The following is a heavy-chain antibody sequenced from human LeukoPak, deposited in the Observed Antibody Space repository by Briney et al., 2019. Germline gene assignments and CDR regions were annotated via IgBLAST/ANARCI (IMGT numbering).Heavy chain of an antibody. CDR3: ARGYSSGWYYVDA. D-gene: IGHD6-19*01. J-gene: IGHJ6*03. Sequence: SETLSLTCTVSGGPFNNSYWSWLRQSAGKGLEWIGRIYTTGSTNYNPSLKSRVTMSVDTSKNQFSLRLSSVTAADTAVYYCARGYSSGWYYVDAWGTGTTVTVSS. CDR1: GGPFNNSY. V-gene: IGHV4-4*07. CDR2: IYTTGST.